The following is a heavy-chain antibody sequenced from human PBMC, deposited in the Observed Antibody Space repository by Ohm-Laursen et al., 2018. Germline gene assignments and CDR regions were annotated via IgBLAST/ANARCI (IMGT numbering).Heavy chain of an antibody. CDR1: GGTFSSYA. Sequence: SSVKVSCKASGGTFSSYAISWVRQAPGQGLEWMGWMNPNSGNTGYAQKFQGRVTMARNTSISTAYMELSSLRSEDTAVYYCARARALDEWLSHYYYYGMDVWGQGTTVTVSS. D-gene: IGHD3-3*01. J-gene: IGHJ6*02. V-gene: IGHV1-8*02. CDR2: MNPNSGNT. CDR3: ARARALDEWLSHYYYYGMDV.